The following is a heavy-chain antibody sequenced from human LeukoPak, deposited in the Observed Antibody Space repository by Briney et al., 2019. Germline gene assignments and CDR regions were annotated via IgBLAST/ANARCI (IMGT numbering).Heavy chain of an antibody. D-gene: IGHD2/OR15-2a*01. V-gene: IGHV1-18*01. CDR2: ISAYNGNT. Sequence: ASVKVSCKASGYTFTSYGISWVRQAPGQGLEWMGWISAYNGNTNYAQKLQGRVTMTTDTSTSTAYMEVRSLTSDDTAVYYCARGISETIVIPIDYWGPGTLIIVSS. CDR1: GYTFTSYG. CDR3: ARGISETIVIPIDY. J-gene: IGHJ4*02.